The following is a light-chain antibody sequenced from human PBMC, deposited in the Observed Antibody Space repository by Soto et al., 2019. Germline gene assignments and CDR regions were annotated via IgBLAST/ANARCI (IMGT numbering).Light chain of an antibody. CDR2: DVS. CDR3: SSYTSKSTPV. V-gene: IGLV2-14*01. J-gene: IGLJ2*01. Sequence: QLVLTQPASVSGSPGQSITISCTGTSSDVGGYDYVSWYQQYPGKAPKLMIYDVSVRPSGISNRFSASKSGNTASLTISGLQAEDEADYYCSSYTSKSTPVFGGGTKVTVL. CDR1: SSDVGGYDY.